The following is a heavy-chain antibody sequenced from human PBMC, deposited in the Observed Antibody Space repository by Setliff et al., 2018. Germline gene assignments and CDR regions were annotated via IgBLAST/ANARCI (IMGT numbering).Heavy chain of an antibody. Sequence: PSETLSLTCSVSGASITSGGFYWTWIRQPAGKGLEWIGTVYHSGGTYYNPSLKSRVTMSVDTSKNLFSLKLNSVTAADTALYYCARHVKVATEYFDCWGQGTLVTVSS. D-gene: IGHD5-12*01. V-gene: IGHV4-39*01. CDR1: GASITSGGFY. CDR3: ARHVKVATEYFDC. J-gene: IGHJ4*02. CDR2: VYHSGGT.